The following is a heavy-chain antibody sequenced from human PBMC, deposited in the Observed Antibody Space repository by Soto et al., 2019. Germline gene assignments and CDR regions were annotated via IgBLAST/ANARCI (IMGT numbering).Heavy chain of an antibody. CDR2: ISGSGGST. D-gene: IGHD2-2*01. J-gene: IGHJ3*02. V-gene: IGHV3-23*01. Sequence: EVQLLESGGGLVQPGGSLRLSCAASGFTFSSYAMSWVRQAPGKGLEWVSAISGSGGSTYYADSVKGRFTISRDNSKNTLYLQMNSLRAEDTAVYYCAKDHPLSFYCSSTSCYAGDAFDIWGQGTMVTVSS. CDR1: GFTFSSYA. CDR3: AKDHPLSFYCSSTSCYAGDAFDI.